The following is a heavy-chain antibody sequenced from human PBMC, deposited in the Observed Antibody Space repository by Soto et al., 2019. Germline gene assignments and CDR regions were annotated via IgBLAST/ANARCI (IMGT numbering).Heavy chain of an antibody. CDR2: ISNDGSST. Sequence: EVQLVESGGGLVQPGGSLRLSCVASGFTFSSYWMHWVRQAPGKGLVWVSSISNDGSSTSYADPVKGRFTISRDNAKNTLYLQLNSMRAEDTAVYYCARLPIKIAQYWCQGTLVIVSP. CDR3: ARLPIKIAQY. J-gene: IGHJ1*01. D-gene: IGHD5-12*01. V-gene: IGHV3-74*01. CDR1: GFTFSSYW.